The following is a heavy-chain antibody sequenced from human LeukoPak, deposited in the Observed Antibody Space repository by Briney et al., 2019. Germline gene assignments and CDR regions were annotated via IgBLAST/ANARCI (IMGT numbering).Heavy chain of an antibody. D-gene: IGHD2-2*01. V-gene: IGHV3-23*01. Sequence: LAGGSLGLSCAASGFTFSSYAMSWVRQAPGKGLEWVSAISGSGGSTYYADSVKGRFTISRDNSKNTLYLQMNSLRAEDTAVYYCAKGTLDIVVVPAAPKVYYFDYWGQGTLVTVSS. CDR2: ISGSGGST. J-gene: IGHJ4*02. CDR3: AKGTLDIVVVPAAPKVYYFDY. CDR1: GFTFSSYA.